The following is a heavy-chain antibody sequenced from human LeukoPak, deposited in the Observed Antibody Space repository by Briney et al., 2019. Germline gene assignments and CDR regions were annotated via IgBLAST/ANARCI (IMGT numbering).Heavy chain of an antibody. CDR2: ISYDGSNQ. V-gene: IGHV3-30*18. CDR3: AKPHGERQWLVFDY. J-gene: IGHJ4*02. D-gene: IGHD6-19*01. Sequence: GGSLRLSCAASGFTFSTYGMHWVRQTPGKGLEWVAVISYDGSNQYYADSVKGRFTISRDNSKNTLYLQMNSLRAEDTAVYYCAKPHGERQWLVFDYRGQGTLVTVSS. CDR1: GFTFSTYG.